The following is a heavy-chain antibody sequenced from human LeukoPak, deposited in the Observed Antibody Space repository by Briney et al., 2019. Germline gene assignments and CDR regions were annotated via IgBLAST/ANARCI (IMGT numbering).Heavy chain of an antibody. J-gene: IGHJ4*02. Sequence: GGSLRLSCAASGFTFDDYGMSWVRQAPGKGLEWVSGINWNGVSTGYADSVKGRFTISRDNAKNSLYLQMNNLRAEDTALYYCARDRGMATMEAIDYWGQGTLVTVSS. CDR1: GFTFDDYG. CDR2: INWNGVST. CDR3: ARDRGMATMEAIDY. D-gene: IGHD5-24*01. V-gene: IGHV3-20*04.